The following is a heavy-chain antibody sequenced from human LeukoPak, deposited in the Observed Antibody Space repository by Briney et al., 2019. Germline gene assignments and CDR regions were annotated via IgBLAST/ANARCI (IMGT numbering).Heavy chain of an antibody. Sequence: ASVKVSCKASGYTFTSYDINWVRQATGQGLEWMGWMNPNSGNTGYEQKFQGRVTITRNTSISTAYMELSSLRSEDTAVYYCATYCSSTSCPYNWFDPWGQGTLVTVSS. CDR2: MNPNSGNT. CDR1: GYTFTSYD. J-gene: IGHJ5*02. D-gene: IGHD2-2*01. CDR3: ATYCSSTSCPYNWFDP. V-gene: IGHV1-8*03.